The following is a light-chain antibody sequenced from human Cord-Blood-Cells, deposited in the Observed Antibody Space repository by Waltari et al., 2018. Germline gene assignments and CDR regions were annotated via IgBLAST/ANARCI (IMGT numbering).Light chain of an antibody. CDR2: EGS. Sequence: QSALTQPASVAGSPGQSITLSCTVTSSDAGSYNLVSLYQQHPGKAPKLIIYEGSKRPSGVSNRFSGSKSGNTASLTISGLQAEDEADYYCCSYAGSSTWVFGGGTKLTVL. J-gene: IGLJ3*02. CDR1: SSDAGSYNL. V-gene: IGLV2-23*01. CDR3: CSYAGSSTWV.